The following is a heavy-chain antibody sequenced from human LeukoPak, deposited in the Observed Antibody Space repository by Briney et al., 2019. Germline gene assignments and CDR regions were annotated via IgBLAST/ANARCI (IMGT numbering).Heavy chain of an antibody. D-gene: IGHD2-2*01. CDR1: GFTFNSYW. V-gene: IGHV3-7*01. Sequence: QTGGSLRLSCAASGFTFNSYWMSWVRQAPGKGLEWVANIKQDGSEKYYVDSVKGRFTISRDNAKNSLYLQMNSLRAEDTAVYYCAREDIVVVPAAPRGWFDPWGQGTLVTVSS. CDR3: AREDIVVVPAAPRGWFDP. J-gene: IGHJ5*02. CDR2: IKQDGSEK.